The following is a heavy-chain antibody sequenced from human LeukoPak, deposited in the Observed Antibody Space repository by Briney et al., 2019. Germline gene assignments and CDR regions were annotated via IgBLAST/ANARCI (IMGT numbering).Heavy chain of an antibody. CDR3: ATGKGYYGSGSNWFDP. D-gene: IGHD3-10*01. J-gene: IGHJ5*02. CDR1: GYTLTELS. CDR2: FDPEDGET. V-gene: IGHV1-24*01. Sequence: ASVTVSCKVSGYTLTELSMHRVRQAPGKGLEWMGGFDPEDGETIYAQKFQGRVTMTEDTSTDTAYMELSSLRSEDTAVYYCATGKGYYGSGSNWFDPWGQGTLVTVSS.